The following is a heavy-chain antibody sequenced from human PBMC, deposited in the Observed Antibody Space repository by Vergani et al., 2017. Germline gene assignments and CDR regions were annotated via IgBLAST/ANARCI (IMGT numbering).Heavy chain of an antibody. CDR3: ARVGRYSYGSRCFYY. J-gene: IGHJ4*02. V-gene: IGHV4-31*03. CDR2: INHSGST. CDR1: GGPLSSGGYY. D-gene: IGHD5-18*01. Sequence: QVQLQESGPGLVKPSQTLSLTCTVSGGPLSSGGYYWSWIRQHPGKGLEWIGEINHSGSTKYNPSLKSRVTISVDTSKNQFSLKLSSVTAADTAVYYCARVGRYSYGSRCFYYWGQGTLVTVSS.